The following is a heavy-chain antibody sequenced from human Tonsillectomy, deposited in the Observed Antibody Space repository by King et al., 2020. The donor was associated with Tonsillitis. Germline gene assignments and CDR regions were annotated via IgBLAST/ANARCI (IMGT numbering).Heavy chain of an antibody. D-gene: IGHD3-22*01. V-gene: IGHV3-21*01. CDR2: ISSSSSDI. CDR3: ARGDYYDTSGFADY. J-gene: IGHJ4*02. CDR1: GVTFSYYS. Sequence: VQLVESGGGLVKPGGSLRLSCAASGVTFSYYSMNWVRQAPGKGLGWGSSISSSSSDIYYADSVKGRFTISRDNAKNSLYLQMNSLRAEDTPVYYCARGDYYDTSGFADYWGQGTLVTVSS.